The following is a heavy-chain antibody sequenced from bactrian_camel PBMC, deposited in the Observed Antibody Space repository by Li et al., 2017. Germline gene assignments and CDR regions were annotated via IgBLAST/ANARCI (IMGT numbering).Heavy chain of an antibody. D-gene: IGHD6*01. CDR1: GYTLFTTYC. Sequence: VQLVESGGGSVQAGGSLTLSCTVSGYTLFTTYCMGWFRQAPGKEREGVASIGSDGETTYADPVKGRFTISRDNAKNTVYLQMNNLQPEDTAMYYCAEGRGSRGEHCYSLNYWGQGTQVTVS. J-gene: IGHJ4*01. CDR3: AEGRGSRGEHCYSLNY. CDR2: IGSDGET. V-gene: IGHV3S67*01.